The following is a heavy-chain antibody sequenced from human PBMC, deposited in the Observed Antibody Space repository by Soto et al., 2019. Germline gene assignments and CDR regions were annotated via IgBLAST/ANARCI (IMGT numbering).Heavy chain of an antibody. Sequence: EVQLVESGGGLVQPGGSLRLSCTASGFTFSSYWMHWVRQAPGKGLVWVSRINSNGRDTSYSDSVKCRFTISRDNAKNTLYLQMNSLRAEDTAVYYCARDRTACSADYWGQGTLVTVSS. J-gene: IGHJ4*02. CDR1: GFTFSSYW. D-gene: IGHD3-10*02. CDR2: INSNGRDT. V-gene: IGHV3-74*01. CDR3: ARDRTACSADY.